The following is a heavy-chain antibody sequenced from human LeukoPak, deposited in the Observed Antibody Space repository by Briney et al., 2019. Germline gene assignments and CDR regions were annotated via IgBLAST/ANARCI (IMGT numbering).Heavy chain of an antibody. D-gene: IGHD3-3*01. V-gene: IGHV1-2*02. CDR3: ARDRSRAHFGVVIQGTDY. CDR2: VNPNSGGT. CDR1: GYTFTGYY. J-gene: IGHJ4*02. Sequence: ASVKVSCKASGYTFTGYYMHWVRQAPGQGLEWMGWVNPNSGGTNYAQKFQGRVTMTRDTSISTAYMELSRLRSDDTAVYYCARDRSRAHFGVVIQGTDYWGQGTLVTVSS.